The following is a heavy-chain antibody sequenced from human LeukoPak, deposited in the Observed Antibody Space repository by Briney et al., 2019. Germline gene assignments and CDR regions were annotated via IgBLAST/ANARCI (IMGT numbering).Heavy chain of an antibody. CDR2: INWNGGKI. Sequence: GGSLRLSWAASGFTFHDYAMHWIRQAPGKGLEWVSGINWNGGKIGYADSVKGRFTISRDSAKSSLYLQMNTLRAEDMAFYYCAKALSSSFTGSSWEYWGQGTLVTVSS. CDR1: GFTFHDYA. D-gene: IGHD6-6*01. J-gene: IGHJ4*02. V-gene: IGHV3-9*03. CDR3: AKALSSSFTGSSWEY.